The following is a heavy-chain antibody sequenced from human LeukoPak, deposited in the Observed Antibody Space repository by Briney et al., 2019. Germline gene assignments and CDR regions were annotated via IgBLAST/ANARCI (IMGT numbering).Heavy chain of an antibody. Sequence: ASVKVSCKASGYTFSDYYMHWVRQAPGQGLEWIGWINPNSGGTKYAQKFQGRVTMTRDTSISTAYIEVSRLRSDDTAVYYCMREVGSINWYAYWGQGFRVTVSS. CDR3: MREVGSINWYAY. CDR1: GYTFSDYY. CDR2: INPNSGGT. D-gene: IGHD6-13*01. V-gene: IGHV1-2*02. J-gene: IGHJ5*01.